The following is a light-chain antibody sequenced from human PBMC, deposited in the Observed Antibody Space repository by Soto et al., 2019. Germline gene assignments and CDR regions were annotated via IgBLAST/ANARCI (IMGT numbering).Light chain of an antibody. CDR2: GAS. Sequence: DIQMTQSPSTLSASVGDRVTITCRASQNIVNWLAWYQQKPGKAPKVLIFGASTLERGVPSRFSGTGSRTEFTLTITNLQPGDFATYYCQQYNTFSATFGQGTRLEIK. CDR1: QNIVNW. J-gene: IGKJ5*01. CDR3: QQYNTFSAT. V-gene: IGKV1-5*01.